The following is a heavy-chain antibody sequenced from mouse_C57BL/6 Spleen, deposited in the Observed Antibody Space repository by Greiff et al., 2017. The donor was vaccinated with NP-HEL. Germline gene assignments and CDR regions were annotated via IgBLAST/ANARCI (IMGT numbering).Heavy chain of an antibody. CDR3: ARDHRSNYDY. CDR2: INYDGSST. CDR1: GFTFSDYY. Sequence: EVKVEESAGGLVQPGSSMKLSCTASGFTFSDYYMAWVRQVPEKGLEWVANINYDGSSTYYLDSLKSRFIISRDNAKNILYLQMSSLKSEDTATYYCARDHRSNYDYWGQGTTLTVSS. J-gene: IGHJ2*01. D-gene: IGHD2-5*01. V-gene: IGHV5-16*01.